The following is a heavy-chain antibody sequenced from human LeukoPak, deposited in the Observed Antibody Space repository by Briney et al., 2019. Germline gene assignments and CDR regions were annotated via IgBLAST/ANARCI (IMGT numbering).Heavy chain of an antibody. Sequence: SETLSLTCTVSGGSTSSYYWSWIRQPAGKGLEWIGRIYTSGSTNYNPSLKSRVTMSVDTSKNQFSLKLSSVTAADTAVYYCARALWFGDQGWFDPWGQGTLVTVSS. CDR3: ARALWFGDQGWFDP. J-gene: IGHJ5*02. CDR2: IYTSGST. V-gene: IGHV4-4*07. CDR1: GGSTSSYY. D-gene: IGHD3-10*01.